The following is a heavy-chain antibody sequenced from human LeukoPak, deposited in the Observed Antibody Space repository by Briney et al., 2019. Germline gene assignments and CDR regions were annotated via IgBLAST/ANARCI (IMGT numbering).Heavy chain of an antibody. Sequence: GGSLRLSCVASGFTFSTYWMTWVRQAPGKGLEWVAVMSYDGSNKYYADSVKGRFTISRDNSKNTLYLQMNSLRAEDTAVYYCARDSPPDYWGQGTLVTVSS. J-gene: IGHJ4*02. CDR2: MSYDGSNK. V-gene: IGHV3-30*03. CDR1: GFTFSTYW. CDR3: ARDSPPDY.